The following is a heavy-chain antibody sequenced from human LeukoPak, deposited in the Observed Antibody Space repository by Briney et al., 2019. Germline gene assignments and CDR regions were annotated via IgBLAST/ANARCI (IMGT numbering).Heavy chain of an antibody. CDR1: GYTFTSYG. CDR2: ISAYTGNT. D-gene: IGHD2-21*02. J-gene: IGHJ5*02. Sequence: ASVKVSCKASGYTFTSYGISWVRQAPGQGLEWMGWISAYTGNTNYAQKLQGRVTMTTDTSTSTAYMELRSLRSDDTAVYYCAKAYCGGDCYSNWFDPWGQGTLVAVSS. CDR3: AKAYCGGDCYSNWFDP. V-gene: IGHV1-18*01.